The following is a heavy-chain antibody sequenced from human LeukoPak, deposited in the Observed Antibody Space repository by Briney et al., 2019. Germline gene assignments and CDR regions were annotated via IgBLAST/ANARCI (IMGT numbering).Heavy chain of an antibody. CDR2: INPRGGST. J-gene: IGHJ4*02. Sequence: GESLKISCKGSGYIFTTYYMHWLRQAPGQGPEWMGIINPRGGSTDYAQKFQGRVTMTSDTSTSTVYMELKSLRSEYTAVYFCARVGTTGATADNWGQGTVVTVSS. V-gene: IGHV1-46*01. CDR1: GYIFTTYY. D-gene: IGHD4-11*01. CDR3: ARVGTTGATADN.